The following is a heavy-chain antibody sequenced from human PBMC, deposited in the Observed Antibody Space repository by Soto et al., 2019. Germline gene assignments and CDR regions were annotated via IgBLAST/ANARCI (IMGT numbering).Heavy chain of an antibody. D-gene: IGHD6-19*01. CDR3: ARAGSSGWYEGANDY. V-gene: IGHV3-33*01. CDR1: GFTFSSYG. J-gene: IGHJ4*02. CDR2: IWYDGSNK. Sequence: GGSLRLSCAASGFTFSSYGMHWVRQAPGKGLEWAAVIWYDGSNKYYADSVKGRFTISRDNSKNTLYLQMNSLRAEDTAVYYCARAGSSGWYEGANDYWGQGTLVTVSS.